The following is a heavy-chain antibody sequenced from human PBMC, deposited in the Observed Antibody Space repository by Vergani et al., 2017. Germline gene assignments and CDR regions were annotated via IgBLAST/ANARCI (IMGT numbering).Heavy chain of an antibody. J-gene: IGHJ4*02. D-gene: IGHD3-3*01. V-gene: IGHV3-21*01. Sequence: EVQLVESGGGLVKPGGSLRLSCAASGFTFSSYAMSWVRQAPGKGLEWVSSISSSSSYIYYADSVKGRFTISRDNAKNSLYLQMNSLRAEDTAVYYCASSTYDFWSGSLDYFDYWGQGTLVTVSS. CDR3: ASSTYDFWSGSLDYFDY. CDR1: GFTFSSYA. CDR2: ISSSSSYI.